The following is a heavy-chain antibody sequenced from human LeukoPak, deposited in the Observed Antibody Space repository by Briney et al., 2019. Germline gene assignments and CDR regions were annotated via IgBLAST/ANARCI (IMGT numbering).Heavy chain of an antibody. CDR3: ARVYEQWLSTNYGMDV. V-gene: IGHV3-30-3*01. CDR1: GFTFSNAW. D-gene: IGHD6-19*01. CDR2: ISYDGSNK. J-gene: IGHJ6*02. Sequence: GGSLRLSCAASGFTFSNAWMSWVRQAPGKGLEWVAVISYDGSNKYYADSVKGRFTISRDNSKNTLYLQMNSLRAEDTAVYYCARVYEQWLSTNYGMDVWGQGTTVTVSS.